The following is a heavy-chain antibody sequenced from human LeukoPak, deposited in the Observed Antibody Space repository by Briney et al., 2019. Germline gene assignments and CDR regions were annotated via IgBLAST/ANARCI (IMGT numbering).Heavy chain of an antibody. CDR1: GGSTGSDY. J-gene: IGHJ4*02. CDR3: ARDAAAGVYYFDY. CDR2: VYYSGVT. Sequence: PSETLSLTCTVSGGSTGSDYWSWIRQPPGKGLEWIAYVYYSGVTSYNPSLKSRVAISIDTSKNQFSLKLTSVTAADTATYYCARDAAAGVYYFDYWGQGTLVTVSS. D-gene: IGHD6-13*01. V-gene: IGHV4-59*01.